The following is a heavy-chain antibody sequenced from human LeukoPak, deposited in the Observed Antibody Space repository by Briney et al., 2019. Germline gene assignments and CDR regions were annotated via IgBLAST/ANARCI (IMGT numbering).Heavy chain of an antibody. Sequence: PGGSLRLSCAASGFTFSSYAMHWVRQAPGKGLEWVAVISYDGSNKYYADSVKGRFTISRDNSKNTLYLQMNSLRAEDTAVYYCARDSRIYYFDYWGQGTLVTVSS. V-gene: IGHV3-30-3*01. CDR1: GFTFSSYA. J-gene: IGHJ4*02. CDR2: ISYDGSNK. CDR3: ARDSRIYYFDY.